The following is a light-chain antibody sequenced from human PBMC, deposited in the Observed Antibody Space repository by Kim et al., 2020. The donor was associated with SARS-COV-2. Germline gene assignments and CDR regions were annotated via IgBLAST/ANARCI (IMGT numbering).Light chain of an antibody. CDR1: SSNIGSNY. Sequence: SFLPPPPSSSFTPGPRVTLSCSGSSSNIGSNYVYWYQQLPGTAPKLLIYRNNQRPSGVPDRFSGSKSGTSASLAISGLRSEDEADYYCAAWDDSLSGYVFGTGTKVTVL. J-gene: IGLJ1*01. V-gene: IGLV1-47*01. CDR2: RNN. CDR3: AAWDDSLSGYV.